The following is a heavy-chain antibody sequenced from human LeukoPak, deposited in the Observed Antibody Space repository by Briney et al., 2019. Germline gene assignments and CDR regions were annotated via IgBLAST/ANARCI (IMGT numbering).Heavy chain of an antibody. CDR1: GSTFSKFG. J-gene: IGHJ4*02. V-gene: IGHV3-33*06. Sequence: PGGSLRLSCAASGSTFSKFGMHWVRQTPGKGREWVALVWNDGSKNYYADSVKGRFTISRDNSKDTLYLLLNSLRAEDTAVYYCAKDWSLGYGCLDYWGQGTLVTVSS. CDR3: AKDWSLGYGCLDY. CDR2: VWNDGSKN. D-gene: IGHD5-12*01.